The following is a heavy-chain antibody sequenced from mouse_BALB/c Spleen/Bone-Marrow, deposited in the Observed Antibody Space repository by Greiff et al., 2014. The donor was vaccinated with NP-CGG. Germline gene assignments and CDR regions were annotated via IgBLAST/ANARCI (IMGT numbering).Heavy chain of an antibody. Sequence: QVHVKQSGAELVRPGTSVKVSCKGSGYAFTNYLIEWVKQRPGQGLEWIGVINSGSGGTKCNEKFKGKATLTADKSSSTAYMQLSSLTSDDSAVYFCARAITDAMDYWGQGTSVTVSS. CDR3: ARAITDAMDY. J-gene: IGHJ4*01. CDR2: INSGSGGT. D-gene: IGHD2-4*01. CDR1: GYAFTNYL. V-gene: IGHV1-54*01.